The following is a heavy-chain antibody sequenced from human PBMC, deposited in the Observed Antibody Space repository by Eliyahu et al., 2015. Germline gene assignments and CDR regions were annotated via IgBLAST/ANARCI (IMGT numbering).Heavy chain of an antibody. D-gene: IGHD4-17*01. CDR1: GGSFSGYY. Sequence: QVQLQQWGAGXLKPSETLSLXCAVYGGSFSGYYWSWIRQPPGKGLEWIGEINHSGSTNYNPSLKSRVTISVDTSKNQFSLKLSSVTAADTAVYYCASKFYGDYGDGWGQGTLVTVSS. CDR2: INHSGST. J-gene: IGHJ4*02. CDR3: ASKFYGDYGDG. V-gene: IGHV4-34*01.